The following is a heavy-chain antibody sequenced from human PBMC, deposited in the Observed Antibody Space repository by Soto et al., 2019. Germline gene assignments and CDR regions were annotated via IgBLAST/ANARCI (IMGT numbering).Heavy chain of an antibody. CDR2: ISGSGDYT. CDR3: ANYSRSHPQGWFDS. CDR1: GFTFSSYA. D-gene: IGHD2-21*01. Sequence: EVQLLESGGGLVQPGESLRLSCAASGFTFSSYAMTWVRQAPGKGLEWVSSISGSGDYTYFADSVKGRFTISRDNSKDTVDREMSSLRVEDTDIYYGANYSRSHPQGWFDSWGQGTLVTVSS. V-gene: IGHV3-23*01. J-gene: IGHJ5*01.